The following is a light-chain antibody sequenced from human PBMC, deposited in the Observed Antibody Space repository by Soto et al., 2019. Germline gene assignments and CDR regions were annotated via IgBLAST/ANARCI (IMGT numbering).Light chain of an antibody. CDR1: QNINNY. J-gene: IGKJ1*01. CDR2: KAY. V-gene: IGKV1-5*03. Sequence: DIQMTQSPSYLSASVGDRVTSTCQASQNINNYLNWYQQKPGKAPKLLIYKAYNLESGVTSRFGGSGSGSEFTLTISNLQADDFATYYCQPYKDSPWTVGQGTQVEIK. CDR3: QPYKDSPWT.